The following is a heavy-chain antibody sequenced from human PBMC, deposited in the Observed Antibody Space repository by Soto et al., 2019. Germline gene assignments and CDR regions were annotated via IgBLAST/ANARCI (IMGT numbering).Heavy chain of an antibody. CDR3: ARRLAVAGHEYFQH. CDR1: GYTFTSYY. V-gene: IGHV1-46*01. CDR2: IDPGGGST. J-gene: IGHJ1*01. Sequence: ASVKVSCKASGYTFTSYYMNWVRQAPGQGLVWMGIIDPGGGSTDYAQKFQGRITMTRDTSTSTVYMELSSLRSDDTAMYYCARRLAVAGHEYFQHWGQGTLVTVSS. D-gene: IGHD6-19*01.